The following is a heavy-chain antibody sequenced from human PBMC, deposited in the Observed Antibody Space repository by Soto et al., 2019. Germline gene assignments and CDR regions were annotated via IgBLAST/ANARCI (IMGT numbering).Heavy chain of an antibody. CDR1: GYSFTNYG. Sequence: ASVKVSCKASGYSFTNYGISWVRQAPGQGLEWMGWISGHNGNTNYAQKLQGRVTMTTDTSTSTAYMELSSLRSEDTDVYYCARDSYDSSGYEPPEAFDIWGQGTMVTVSS. CDR3: ARDSYDSSGYEPPEAFDI. CDR2: ISGHNGNT. V-gene: IGHV1-18*01. J-gene: IGHJ3*02. D-gene: IGHD3-22*01.